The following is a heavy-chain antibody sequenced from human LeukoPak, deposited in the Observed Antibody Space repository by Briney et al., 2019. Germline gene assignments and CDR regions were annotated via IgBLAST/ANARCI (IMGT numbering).Heavy chain of an antibody. V-gene: IGHV3-21*04. J-gene: IGHJ3*02. CDR1: GFTFSSYT. CDR2: ISGSSSHI. CDR3: ARDTRDVDWTLGAFDI. Sequence: GGSLRLSCAASGFTFSSYTMNWVRQAPGKGLEWVSIISGSSSHIYYADSVKGRFSISRDNAKNSLYLQMNSLRAEDTAMYYCARDTRDVDWTLGAFDIWGQGTKVTVSS. D-gene: IGHD3/OR15-3a*01.